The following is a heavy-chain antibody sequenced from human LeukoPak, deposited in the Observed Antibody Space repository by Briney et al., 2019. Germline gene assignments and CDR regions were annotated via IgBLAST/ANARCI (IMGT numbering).Heavy chain of an antibody. J-gene: IGHJ6*02. D-gene: IGHD1-26*01. CDR1: GGSTSGGNYY. CDR3: ARGRSNYYGMDV. V-gene: IGHV4-61*01. CDR2: IYYNGNT. Sequence: SETLSLTCIVSGGSTSGGNYYWNWIRRPPGKGLEWIGYIYYNGNTNYSPSLKSRVTMSVDTSKNLFSLKVSSVTAADTAVYYCARGRSNYYGMDVWGQGTTVTVSS.